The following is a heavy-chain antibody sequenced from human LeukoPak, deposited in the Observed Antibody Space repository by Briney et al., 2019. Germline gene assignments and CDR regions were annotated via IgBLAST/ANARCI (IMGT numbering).Heavy chain of an antibody. Sequence: GGSLRLSCAASGFTFSGYAMHWVRQAPGKGLEYVSAISSNGGSTYYANPVKGRFTISRDNSKNTLYLQMGSLRAEDMAVYYCASSSGYDNFDYWGQGTLVTVSS. D-gene: IGHD5-12*01. CDR3: ASSSGYDNFDY. CDR2: ISSNGGST. J-gene: IGHJ4*02. CDR1: GFTFSGYA. V-gene: IGHV3-64*01.